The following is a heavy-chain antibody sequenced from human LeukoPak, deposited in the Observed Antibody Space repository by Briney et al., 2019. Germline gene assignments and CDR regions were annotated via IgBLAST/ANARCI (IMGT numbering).Heavy chain of an antibody. V-gene: IGHV3-23*01. Sequence: PGGSLRLSCAASGFTFSSYAMSWVRQAPGKGLEWVSAISGSGGSTYYADSVKGRFTISRDNSKNTLYLQMNSLRAEDTAVYYCARDGGKGDAFDIWGQGTMVTVSS. J-gene: IGHJ3*02. D-gene: IGHD1-26*01. CDR1: GFTFSSYA. CDR2: ISGSGGST. CDR3: ARDGGKGDAFDI.